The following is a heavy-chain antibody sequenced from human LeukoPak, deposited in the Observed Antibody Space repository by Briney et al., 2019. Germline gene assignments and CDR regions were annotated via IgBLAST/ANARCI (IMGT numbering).Heavy chain of an antibody. CDR1: GFTFSSHS. D-gene: IGHD3-22*01. J-gene: IGHJ4*02. Sequence: GGSLRLSCAASGFTFSSHSMNWVRQAPGKGLEWVSSISSSSSYIYYADSVKGRFTISRDNAKNSLYLQMNSLRAEDTAVYYCARPHLGYDSSSDYWGQGTLVTVSS. V-gene: IGHV3-21*01. CDR3: ARPHLGYDSSSDY. CDR2: ISSSSSYI.